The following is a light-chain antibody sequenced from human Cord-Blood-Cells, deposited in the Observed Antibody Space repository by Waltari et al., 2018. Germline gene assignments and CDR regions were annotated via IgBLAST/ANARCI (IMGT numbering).Light chain of an antibody. V-gene: IGKV1-27*01. CDR1: KGISNY. J-gene: IGKJ3*01. CDR2: AAS. Sequence: IQMAQYPPSPSASVRVRVTVTCRATKGISNYLAWYQQKPGKVPKLLIYAASSWQSGIPSRFSGSGSGTDFTLTISSLQPEDVATYYCQKYSSAPFTFGPGTKVDIK. CDR3: QKYSSAPFT.